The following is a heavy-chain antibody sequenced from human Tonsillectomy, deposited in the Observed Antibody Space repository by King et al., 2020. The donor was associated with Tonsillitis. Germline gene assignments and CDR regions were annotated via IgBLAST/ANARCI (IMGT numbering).Heavy chain of an antibody. J-gene: IGHJ6*03. CDR1: GDTFSNYA. CDR2: IIPIFATA. Sequence: QLVQSGAEVKKPGSSVKVSCKASGDTFSNYAISWVRQAPGQGLEWMGGIIPIFATAKYAQKFQGRVTITADESTSTAYMELSSLRSEDTAVYYCATGAGASSSLYYYYYSYMDVWGKGTTVTVSS. CDR3: ATGAGASSSLYYYYYSYMDV. D-gene: IGHD6-6*01. V-gene: IGHV1-69*01.